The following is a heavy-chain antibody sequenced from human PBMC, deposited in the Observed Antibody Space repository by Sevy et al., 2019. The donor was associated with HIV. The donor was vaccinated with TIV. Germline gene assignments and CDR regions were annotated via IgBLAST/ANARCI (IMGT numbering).Heavy chain of an antibody. Sequence: GGSLRLSCAASGFTFSNYGMHWVRQAPGKGLEWVAVISYDGSNKYYANSVKGRFTISRDNSKNTLYLQMNSLRAEDTAVYYCAKDKGRYCSSTSCYYYCGMDVWGQGTTVTVSS. CDR2: ISYDGSNK. CDR1: GFTFSNYG. V-gene: IGHV3-30*18. D-gene: IGHD2-2*01. CDR3: AKDKGRYCSSTSCYYYCGMDV. J-gene: IGHJ6*02.